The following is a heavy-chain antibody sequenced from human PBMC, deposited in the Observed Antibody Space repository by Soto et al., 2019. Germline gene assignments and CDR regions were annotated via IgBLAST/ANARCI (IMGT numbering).Heavy chain of an antibody. CDR1: GFTFGSYG. CDR2: ISHNGNKK. V-gene: IGHV3-30*18. D-gene: IGHD3-10*01. CDR3: VKGRLLYFGSLSEGIDTGVDV. J-gene: IGHJ6*02. Sequence: GGSLRLSCEVSGFTFGSYGMHWVRQAPGKGLEWVAIISHNGNKKYYADSAKGRFTMSRDNSKNTLFLQMNDLTIEDTGVYYCVKGRLLYFGSLSEGIDTGVDVWGQGTTVTVSS.